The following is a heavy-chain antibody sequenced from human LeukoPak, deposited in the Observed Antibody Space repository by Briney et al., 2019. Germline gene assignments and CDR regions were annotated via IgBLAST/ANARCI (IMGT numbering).Heavy chain of an antibody. CDR3: ARYDYSNYAFDY. CDR2: IYTSGST. V-gene: IGHV4-4*08. J-gene: IGHJ4*02. D-gene: IGHD4-11*01. CDR1: GGSISSYY. Sequence: SETLSLTCTVSGGSISSYYWSWIRQPPGKGLEWIGYIYTSGSTNYNPSLKSRVTMSVDTSKNQFSLKLSSVTAADTAVYYCARYDYSNYAFDYWGQGTLVTVSS.